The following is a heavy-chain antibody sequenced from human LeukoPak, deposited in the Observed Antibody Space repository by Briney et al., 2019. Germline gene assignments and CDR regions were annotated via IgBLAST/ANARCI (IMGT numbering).Heavy chain of an antibody. Sequence: GGSLRLSCVGSGFTFSGQYMSWVRQAPGKGLEWVSYISSSSSYTNYADSVKGRFTISRDNAKNSLYLQMNSLRAEDTAVYYCARDDIVVVPAAIYYYGMDVWGQGTTVTVSS. CDR3: ARDDIVVVPAAIYYYGMDV. D-gene: IGHD2-2*02. V-gene: IGHV3-11*05. CDR1: GFTFSGQY. CDR2: ISSSSSYT. J-gene: IGHJ6*02.